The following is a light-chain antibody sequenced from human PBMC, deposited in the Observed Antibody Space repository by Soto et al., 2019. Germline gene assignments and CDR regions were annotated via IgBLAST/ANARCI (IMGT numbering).Light chain of an antibody. V-gene: IGKV3-20*01. J-gene: IGKJ5*01. CDR1: QIVSSTY. Sequence: EIVWTQSPGTLSLSPGESAPLSCRASQIVSSTYLAWFQQKAGQAPRLLIYGASTRATGIPDRFSGSGSGTDFTLTISGMEPEDFALYYCQQSNDWPITLGQGTRLEIK. CDR2: GAS. CDR3: QQSNDWPIT.